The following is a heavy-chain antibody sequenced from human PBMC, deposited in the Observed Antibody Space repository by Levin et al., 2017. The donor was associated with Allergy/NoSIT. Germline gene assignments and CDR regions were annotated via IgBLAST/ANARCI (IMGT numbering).Heavy chain of an antibody. D-gene: IGHD6-19*01. J-gene: IGHJ5*02. CDR3: ARFRDSGGWYGWFDP. Sequence: ASVKVSCKASGYTFTNFGIIWVRQAPGQGLEFMGWITAYTANTNSAQKLQGRVTMTTDASTSTAYMGLRSLTSDDTAVYYCARFRDSGGWYGWFDPWGQGTLVTVSS. CDR2: ITAYTANT. CDR1: GYTFTNFG. V-gene: IGHV1-18*01.